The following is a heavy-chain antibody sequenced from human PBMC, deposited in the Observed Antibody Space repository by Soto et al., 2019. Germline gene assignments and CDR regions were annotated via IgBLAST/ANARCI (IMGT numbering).Heavy chain of an antibody. CDR1: GGAITSYF. J-gene: IGHJ5*02. CDR3: ARVQGVRFDP. V-gene: IGHV4-59*01. CDR2: IYHSGST. Sequence: SESLSHTYSISGGAITSYFWTWIRQPPGKGLEWIGYIYHSGSTNFNPSLKSRVTISIDTSKNQFSLNLNSVTAADTAVYYCARVQGVRFDPWGQG. D-gene: IGHD3-10*01.